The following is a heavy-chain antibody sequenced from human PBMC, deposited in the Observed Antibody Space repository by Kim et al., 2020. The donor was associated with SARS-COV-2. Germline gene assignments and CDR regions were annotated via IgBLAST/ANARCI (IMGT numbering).Heavy chain of an antibody. V-gene: IGHV3-11*06. Sequence: GGSLRLSCAASGFTFSDYYMSWIRQAPGKGLEWVSYISSSSSYTNYADSVKGRFTISRDNAKNSLYLQMNSLRAEDTAVYYCAGVFEAAAGPDAFDIWGQGTMVTVSS. J-gene: IGHJ3*02. D-gene: IGHD6-13*01. CDR2: ISSSSSYT. CDR1: GFTFSDYY. CDR3: AGVFEAAAGPDAFDI.